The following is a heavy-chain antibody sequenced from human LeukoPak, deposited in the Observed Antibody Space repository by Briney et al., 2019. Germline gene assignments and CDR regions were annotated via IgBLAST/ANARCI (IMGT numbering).Heavy chain of an antibody. J-gene: IGHJ4*02. V-gene: IGHV5-51*01. CDR2: IYPDDSDT. CDR3: ARQITFGGVYYFDY. Sequence: GESLKISCKGSGYGITTYWIGWVRQMPGKGLEWMGIIYPDDSDTRYSPSFRGQVTISADKSISTAYLQWSSLKASDTAMYYCARQITFGGVYYFDYWGQGTLVTVSS. D-gene: IGHD3-16*01. CDR1: GYGITTYW.